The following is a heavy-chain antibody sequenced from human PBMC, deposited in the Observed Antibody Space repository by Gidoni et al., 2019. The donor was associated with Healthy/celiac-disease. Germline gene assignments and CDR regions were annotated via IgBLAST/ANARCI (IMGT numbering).Heavy chain of an antibody. D-gene: IGHD1-26*01. CDR1: GFTFSRYA. J-gene: IGHJ4*02. V-gene: IGHV3-23*01. CDR2: ISGSGGST. CDR3: AKELVVSGSSESYFDY. Sequence: EVQLLESGGGLVQPGGSLRLSCAASGFTFSRYAMSWVRQAPGKGLELVSAISGSGGSTYYADSVKGRFTISRDNSKNTLYLQMNSLRAEDTAVYYCAKELVVSGSSESYFDYWGQGTLVTVSS.